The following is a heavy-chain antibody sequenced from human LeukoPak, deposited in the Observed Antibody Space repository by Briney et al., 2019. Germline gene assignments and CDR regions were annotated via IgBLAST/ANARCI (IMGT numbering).Heavy chain of an antibody. J-gene: IGHJ4*02. D-gene: IGHD3-22*01. CDR2: IYSGGST. CDR1: GFTVSSNY. Sequence: GGSLRLSCAASGFTVSSNYMSWVRQAPGKGLEWVSVIYSGGSTYYADSVKGRFTISRDNSKNTLYLQMNSLRAEDTAVYYCARHYYDSSGYYSIPYFDYWGQGTLVTVSS. CDR3: ARHYYDSSGYYSIPYFDY. V-gene: IGHV3-53*01.